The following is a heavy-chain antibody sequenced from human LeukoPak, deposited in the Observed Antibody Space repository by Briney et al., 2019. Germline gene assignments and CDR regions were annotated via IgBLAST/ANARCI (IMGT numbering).Heavy chain of an antibody. CDR3: ARNGVVVIEGYYYYYMDV. J-gene: IGHJ6*03. CDR2: MNPNSGNT. Sequence: ASVKVSCKASGYTFTSYDINWVRQATGQGLEWMGWMNPNSGNTGYAQKFQGRVTMTRDMSTSTVYMELSSLRSEDTAVYYCARNGVVVIEGYYYYYMDVWGKGTTVTVSS. D-gene: IGHD3-22*01. V-gene: IGHV1-8*01. CDR1: GYTFTSYD.